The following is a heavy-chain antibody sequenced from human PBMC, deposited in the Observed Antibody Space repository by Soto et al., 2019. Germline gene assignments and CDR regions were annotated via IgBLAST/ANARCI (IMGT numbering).Heavy chain of an antibody. CDR3: ARGCGYSYGLDP. D-gene: IGHD5-18*01. Sequence: SETLSLTCNVSGGSISSGDYYWSWIRQPPGKGLEWIGFISYSGTTSYSPSLKSRVAISLDTSKNQFSLSLNFVTAADTAVYYCARGCGYSYGLDPWGQGSLVTVS. CDR2: ISYSGTT. J-gene: IGHJ5*02. V-gene: IGHV4-30-4*01. CDR1: GGSISSGDYY.